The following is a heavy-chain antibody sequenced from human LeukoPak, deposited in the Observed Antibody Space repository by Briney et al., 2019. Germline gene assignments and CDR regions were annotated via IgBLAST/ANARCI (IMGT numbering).Heavy chain of an antibody. CDR3: ARDMYGDLFEEGFDY. V-gene: IGHV1-69*05. J-gene: IGHJ4*02. CDR2: IIPIFGSA. D-gene: IGHD4-17*01. CDR1: GGTFSSYA. Sequence: PVKVSCKASGGTFSSYAISWVRQAPGQGLEWMGGIIPIFGSANYAQKFQGRVTITRDESTSTAYMELSSLRSEDTAVYYCARDMYGDLFEEGFDYWGQGTLVTVSS.